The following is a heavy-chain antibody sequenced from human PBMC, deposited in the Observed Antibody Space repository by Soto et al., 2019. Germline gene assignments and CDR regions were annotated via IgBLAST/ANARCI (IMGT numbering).Heavy chain of an antibody. Sequence: PGGSLRLSCAVSGFTLSDHYIDWVRQAPGKGLEWVGRSRDKAQGYSTEYAASVKGRFTTSRDDSKNSVYLQMTSLRAEDTAVYYCARGTYRSKTDFDYWGQGTLVTVSS. CDR3: ARGTYRSKTDFDY. D-gene: IGHD6-13*01. CDR2: SRDKAQGYST. CDR1: GFTLSDHY. J-gene: IGHJ4*02. V-gene: IGHV3-72*01.